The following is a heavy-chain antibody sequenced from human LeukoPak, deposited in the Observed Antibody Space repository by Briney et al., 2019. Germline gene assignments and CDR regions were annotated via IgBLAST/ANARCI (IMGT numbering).Heavy chain of an antibody. Sequence: SETLSLTCTVSGGSISSSSYYWGWIRQPPGKGLEWIGSIYYSGSTYYNPSLKSRVTISVDTSKNQFSLKLSSVTAADTAVYYCARRRIVATIDYWGQGTQVTVSS. CDR3: ARRRIVATIDY. V-gene: IGHV4-39*01. D-gene: IGHD5-12*01. CDR2: IYYSGST. J-gene: IGHJ4*02. CDR1: GGSISSSSYY.